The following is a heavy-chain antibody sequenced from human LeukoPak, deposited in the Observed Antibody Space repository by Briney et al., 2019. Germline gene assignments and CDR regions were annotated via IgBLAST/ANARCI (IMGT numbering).Heavy chain of an antibody. V-gene: IGHV1-69*04. D-gene: IGHD5-18*01. CDR3: ARDTAMAPEDYYYGMDV. J-gene: IGHJ6*02. CDR1: GGTFSSYA. Sequence: ASVKVSCKASGGTFSSYAISWVRQAPGQGLEWMGRIIPIFGIANYAQKFQGRVTITADKSTSTAYMELSSLRSGDTAVYYCARDTAMAPEDYYYGMDVWGQGTTVTVSS. CDR2: IIPIFGIA.